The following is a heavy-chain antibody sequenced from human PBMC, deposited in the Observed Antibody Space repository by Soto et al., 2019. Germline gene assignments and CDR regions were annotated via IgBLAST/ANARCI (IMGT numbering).Heavy chain of an antibody. Sequence: EVQLVETGGGLIQPGGSVRLSCAASGFAVSSNFVNWVRQAPGKGLEWVSVIYSGGNTYYADSVKGRFTISRDNSKNTVYRQMNSLRAEDTALYYCARGTDNAKIRFDPRGQGTLVTVSS. J-gene: IGHJ5*02. CDR2: IYSGGNT. D-gene: IGHD1-1*01. CDR3: ARGTDNAKIRFDP. CDR1: GFAVSSNF. V-gene: IGHV3-53*02.